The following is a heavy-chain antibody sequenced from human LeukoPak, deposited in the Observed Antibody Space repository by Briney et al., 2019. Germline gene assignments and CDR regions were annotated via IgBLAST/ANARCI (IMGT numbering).Heavy chain of an antibody. CDR2: IKQDGSEK. V-gene: IGHV3-7*01. D-gene: IGHD4-17*01. J-gene: IGHJ4*02. CDR1: GFTFSNYW. CDR3: ARVADDYGDYYFDY. Sequence: GGSLRLSCAASGFTFSNYWMTWVRQAPGKGLEWVGNIKQDGSEKYYGDSVKGRFTISRDNAKNSLYLQMNSLRAEDTAVYYCARVADDYGDYYFDYWGQGTLVTVSP.